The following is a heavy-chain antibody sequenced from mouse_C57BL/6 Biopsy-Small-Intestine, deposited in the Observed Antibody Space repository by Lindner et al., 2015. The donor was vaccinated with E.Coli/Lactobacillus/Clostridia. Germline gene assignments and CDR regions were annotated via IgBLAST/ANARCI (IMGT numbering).Heavy chain of an antibody. V-gene: IGHV1-80*01. CDR1: GYAFSRYW. J-gene: IGHJ1*03. CDR3: ARLYGSSPYWHFDV. CDR2: IYPGDGDT. D-gene: IGHD1-1*01. Sequence: VQLQESGAELVKPGASVKISCKASGYAFSRYWMNWVKQRPGKGLEWIGQIYPGDGDTNYNGKFKGKATLTADKSSSTAYMQLSSLTSEDSAVYFCARLYGSSPYWHFDVWGTGTTVTVSS.